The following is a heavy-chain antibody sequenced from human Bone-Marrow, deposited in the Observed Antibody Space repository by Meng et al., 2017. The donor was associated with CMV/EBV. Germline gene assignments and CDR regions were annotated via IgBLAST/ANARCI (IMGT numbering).Heavy chain of an antibody. J-gene: IGHJ4*02. CDR1: GGTFSSYT. CDR2: IIPILGIA. D-gene: IGHD3-3*01. Sequence: SVKVSCKASGGTFSSYTISWVRQAPGQGLEWMGRIIPILGIANYAQKFQGRITITADKSTSTAYMELSSLRSEDTAVYYCARASIFGVGMRDFWGRGTLVTVSS. V-gene: IGHV1-69*02. CDR3: ARASIFGVGMRDF.